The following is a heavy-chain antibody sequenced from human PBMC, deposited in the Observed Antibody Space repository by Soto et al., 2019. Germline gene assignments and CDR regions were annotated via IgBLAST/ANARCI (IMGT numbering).Heavy chain of an antibody. V-gene: IGHV3-30-3*01. J-gene: IGHJ6*02. Sequence: QVQLVESGGGVVQPGRSLRLSCAASGLTFSSYAMHWVRQAPGKGLEWVAVVSYDGNKKYYADSVKGRFTISRDNTKNTMDQQMNSTRAENTAVYYCARDARDSSDFYCCYYDDMDVWVQGNTVTV. CDR3: ARDARDSSDFYCCYYDDMDV. CDR1: GLTFSSYA. CDR2: VSYDGNKK. D-gene: IGHD6-19*01.